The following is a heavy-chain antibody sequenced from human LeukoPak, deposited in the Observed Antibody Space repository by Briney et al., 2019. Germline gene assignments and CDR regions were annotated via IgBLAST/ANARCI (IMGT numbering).Heavy chain of an antibody. V-gene: IGHV3-30*02. CDR3: ASLPHNDYSNYGGEVSYWFDP. CDR1: GFSFSSYG. Sequence: GGSLRLSCAASGFSFSSYGMHWVRQAPGKGLEWVAFVRYDRSDKYYADSVKGRFSISRDNSENTLYLQMNSRRPEDTAVYYCASLPHNDYSNYGGEVSYWFDPWGQGTLVTVSS. D-gene: IGHD4-11*01. J-gene: IGHJ5*02. CDR2: VRYDRSDK.